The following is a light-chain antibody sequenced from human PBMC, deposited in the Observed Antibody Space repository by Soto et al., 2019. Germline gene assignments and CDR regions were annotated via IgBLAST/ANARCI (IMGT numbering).Light chain of an antibody. CDR3: ADCDYSLNGHV. J-gene: IGLJ1*01. Sequence: QSVLTQPPSASGTPGQRVTISCSGSSSNIGTNPVNWYQQLPGTAPKLLIYTNYQRPSGVPDRFSGSKSGTSASLAISGLQSEDEADYYCADCDYSLNGHVFGTGTKLTVL. CDR2: TNY. V-gene: IGLV1-44*01. CDR1: SSNIGTNP.